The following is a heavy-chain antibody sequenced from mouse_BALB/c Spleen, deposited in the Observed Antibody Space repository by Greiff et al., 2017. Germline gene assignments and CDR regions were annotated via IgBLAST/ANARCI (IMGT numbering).Heavy chain of an antibody. CDR3: TRAGGGGGAMGC. CDR1: GYSFTSYW. Sequence: VQLQQSGTVLARPGASVKMSCKASGYSFTSYWMHWVKQRPGQGLEWIGAIYPGNSDTSYNQKFKGKAKLTAATSASTAYMELSSLTTEDSAVYEGTRAGGGGGAMGCWGEGTAGTVSS. CDR2: IYPGNSDT. J-gene: IGHJ4*01. V-gene: IGHV1-5*01.